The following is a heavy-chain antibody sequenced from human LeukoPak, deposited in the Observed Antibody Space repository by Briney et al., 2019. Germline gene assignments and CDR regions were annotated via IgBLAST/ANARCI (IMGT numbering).Heavy chain of an antibody. CDR1: GGTFSSYA. CDR3: ARTSGSSASDAFDI. V-gene: IGHV1-46*01. J-gene: IGHJ3*02. Sequence: ASVKVSCKASGGTFSSYAISWVRQAPGQGLEWMGIINPSGGSTSYAQKFQGRVTMTRDTSTSTVYMELSSLRSEDTAVYYCARTSGSSASDAFDIWGQGTMVTVSS. CDR2: INPSGGST. D-gene: IGHD1-26*01.